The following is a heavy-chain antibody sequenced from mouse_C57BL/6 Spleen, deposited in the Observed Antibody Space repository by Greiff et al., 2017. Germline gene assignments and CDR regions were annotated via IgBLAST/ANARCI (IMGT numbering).Heavy chain of an antibody. V-gene: IGHV2-6-1*01. J-gene: IGHJ4*01. CDR1: GFSLTSYG. CDR3: ARHERLLHAMDY. Sequence: QVQLQQSGPGLVAPSQSLSITCTVSGFSLTSYGVHWVRQPPGKGLEWLVVIWSDGSTTYNSALKSRLSISKDNSKSQVFLKMNSLQTDDTAMYYCARHERLLHAMDYWGQGTSVTVSS. CDR2: IWSDGST. D-gene: IGHD2-3*01.